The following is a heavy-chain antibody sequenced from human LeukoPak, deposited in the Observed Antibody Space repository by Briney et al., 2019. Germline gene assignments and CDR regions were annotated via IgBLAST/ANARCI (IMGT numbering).Heavy chain of an antibody. Sequence: PGGSLRLSCAASGFTFSSYSMNWVRQAPGKGLEWVSYISSSSSTIYYADSVKGRFTISRDNAKNSLYLQMNSLRAEGTAVYYCARVGDGYNVGFDYWGQGTLVTVSS. CDR3: ARVGDGYNVGFDY. V-gene: IGHV3-48*01. J-gene: IGHJ4*02. CDR1: GFTFSSYS. D-gene: IGHD5-24*01. CDR2: ISSSSSTI.